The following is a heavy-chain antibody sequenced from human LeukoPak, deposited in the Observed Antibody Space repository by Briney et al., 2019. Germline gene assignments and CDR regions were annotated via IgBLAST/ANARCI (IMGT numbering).Heavy chain of an antibody. V-gene: IGHV1-2*02. Sequence: GASVKVSCKASGYTFTGFYMHWVRQAPGQGLEGMGWIDPNIGTTKYSQKFQGRVTMTRDTSISEVYMELSRLRSDDTAVYYCARLLEHYYFDASGYYDDDYWGQGTPIIVSS. CDR2: IDPNIGTT. CDR3: ARLLEHYYFDASGYYDDDY. D-gene: IGHD3-22*01. CDR1: GYTFTGFY. J-gene: IGHJ4*02.